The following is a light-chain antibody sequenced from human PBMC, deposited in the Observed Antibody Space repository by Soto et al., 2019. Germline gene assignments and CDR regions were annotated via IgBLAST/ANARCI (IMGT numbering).Light chain of an antibody. CDR3: QHYNSYSEA. J-gene: IGKJ1*01. CDR1: QSINNW. CDR2: EAS. Sequence: DIQMIQSPSTLSASVGDRVTVTCRASQSINNWLAWYQLKPGKAPKLLIYEASSLESGVPSRFSGSGSGTEFTLTISSLQPDDFATYYCQHYNSYSEAFGQGTKVDIK. V-gene: IGKV1-5*03.